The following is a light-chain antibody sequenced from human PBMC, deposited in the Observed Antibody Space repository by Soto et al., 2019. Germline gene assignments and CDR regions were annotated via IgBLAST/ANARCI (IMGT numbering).Light chain of an antibody. CDR1: STNVGGYYY. Sequence: QSVLTQPRSVTGSPGQSVTISCTGTSTNVGGYYYVSWYQQHPGKAPKLIIYDVSERPSGVPDRFSGSKSGNTASLTISGLQAEDEADYYCCSFAGSYTFVFGTGTKLTVL. V-gene: IGLV2-11*01. CDR2: DVS. J-gene: IGLJ1*01. CDR3: CSFAGSYTFV.